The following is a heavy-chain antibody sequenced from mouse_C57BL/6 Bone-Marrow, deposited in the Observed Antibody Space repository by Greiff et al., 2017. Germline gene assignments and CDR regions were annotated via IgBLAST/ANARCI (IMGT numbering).Heavy chain of an antibody. Sequence: EVQLVESGGGLVKPGGSLKLSCAASGFTFSSYAMSWVRQTPEKRLEWVATISDGGSYTYYPDNVKGRFTISRDNAKNNLYLQMSHLKSEDTAMYYCARDRWLSAWFAYWGQGTLVTVSA. CDR3: ARDRWLSAWFAY. D-gene: IGHD2-3*01. CDR2: ISDGGSYT. J-gene: IGHJ3*01. CDR1: GFTFSSYA. V-gene: IGHV5-4*01.